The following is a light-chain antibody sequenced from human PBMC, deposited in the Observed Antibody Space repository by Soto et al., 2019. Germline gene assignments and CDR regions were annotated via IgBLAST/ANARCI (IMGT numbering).Light chain of an antibody. CDR2: DVT. J-gene: IGLJ2*01. CDR1: SSDIGDYDY. V-gene: IGLV2-14*03. CDR3: CSYTDIALDVV. Sequence: QSALTQPASVSGSPGQSITISCTGTSSDIGDYDYVSWYQQLPGKAPKLLIFDVTHRPSGVSDRFSGSKSGNTASLTISGVRPEDEADYYCCSYTDIALDVVFGGGPKLTVL.